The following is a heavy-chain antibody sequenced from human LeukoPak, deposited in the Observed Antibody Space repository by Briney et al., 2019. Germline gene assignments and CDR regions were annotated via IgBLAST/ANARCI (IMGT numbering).Heavy chain of an antibody. D-gene: IGHD2-2*01. Sequence: SVKVSCKASGGTFSSYAISWVRQAPGQGLEWMGGIIPIFGTANYAQKFQGRVTITADKSTSTAYMELSSLRSEDTAVYYCARQLPGGPNWFDPWGQGTLVTVSS. V-gene: IGHV1-69*06. J-gene: IGHJ5*02. CDR3: ARQLPGGPNWFDP. CDR2: IIPIFGTA. CDR1: GGTFSSYA.